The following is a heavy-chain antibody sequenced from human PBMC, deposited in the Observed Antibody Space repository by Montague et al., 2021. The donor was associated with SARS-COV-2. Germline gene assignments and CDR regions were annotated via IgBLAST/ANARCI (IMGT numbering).Heavy chain of an antibody. V-gene: IGHV4-4*07. Sequence: SETLSLTCTVSGGSITGFSWSWVRQPAGKGLEWIGRVTTSGNTNYSPSLRSRVTMSVDTSQNQFSLNLNSVTAADTAIYYCARTPTRTLSRDYWGQGTLVTVSS. CDR3: ARTPTRTLSRDY. CDR2: VTTSGNT. D-gene: IGHD2/OR15-2a*01. J-gene: IGHJ4*02. CDR1: GGSITGFS.